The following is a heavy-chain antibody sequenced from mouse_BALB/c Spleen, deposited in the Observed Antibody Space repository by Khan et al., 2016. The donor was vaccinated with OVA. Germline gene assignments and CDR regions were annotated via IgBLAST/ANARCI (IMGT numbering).Heavy chain of an antibody. D-gene: IGHD2-14*01. CDR3: ARNSYMYDFTY. J-gene: IGHJ3*01. CDR1: GFSLNTYG. V-gene: IGHV2-2*01. CDR2: IRSGGST. Sequence: QVQLKESGPGLVQPSQSLSITCTVSGFSLNTYGIHWIRQSQGKGLEWLGVIRSGGSTDYNGAFISSMNITKDNSKSQVFLKMHSLQADDTAMYYCARNSYMYDFTYWGQGTLVTVSA.